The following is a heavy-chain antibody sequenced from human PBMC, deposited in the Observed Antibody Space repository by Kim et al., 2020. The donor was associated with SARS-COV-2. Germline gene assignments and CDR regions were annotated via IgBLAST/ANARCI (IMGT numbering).Heavy chain of an antibody. CDR3: AKERDVVVTAIGSFDY. Sequence: GGSRRLSCAASGFTFSSHGMHWVRQAPGKGLEWVAVISYDGSNKYYADSVKGRFTISRDNSKNTLYLQMNSLRAEDTAVYYCAKERDVVVTAIGSFDYWGQGTLVTVSS. CDR1: GFTFSSHG. D-gene: IGHD2-21*02. V-gene: IGHV3-30*18. J-gene: IGHJ4*02. CDR2: ISYDGSNK.